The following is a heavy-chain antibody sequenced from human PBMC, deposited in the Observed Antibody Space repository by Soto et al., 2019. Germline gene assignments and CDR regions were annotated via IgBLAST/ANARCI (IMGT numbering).Heavy chain of an antibody. CDR2: ISFDGSNE. D-gene: IGHD3-22*01. CDR3: AKTYYYDRSGYYQNWFEP. J-gene: IGHJ5*02. V-gene: IGHV3-30-3*02. CDR1: VFTFSSYA. Sequence: GGSLRLSCAASVFTFSSYAMHWIRQGPGKGLEWVAIISFDGSNEYYADSVKGRFTISRDNSKNTLYLQVRSLRAEDTAVYYCAKTYYYDRSGYYQNWFEPWGQGTMITVSS.